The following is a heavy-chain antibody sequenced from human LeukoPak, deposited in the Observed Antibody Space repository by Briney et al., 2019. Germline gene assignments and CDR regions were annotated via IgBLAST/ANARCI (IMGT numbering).Heavy chain of an antibody. V-gene: IGHV1-69*05. CDR2: IIPIFGTA. Sequence: SVKVSCKASGYAFINYAITWVRQAPGQGLEWMGGIIPIFGTANYAQKFQGRVTITTDESTSTAYMELSSLRSEDTAVYYCAGSGRGYSGSYYGDWGQGTLVTVSS. J-gene: IGHJ1*01. CDR1: GYAFINYA. CDR3: AGSGRGYSGSYYGD. D-gene: IGHD1-26*01.